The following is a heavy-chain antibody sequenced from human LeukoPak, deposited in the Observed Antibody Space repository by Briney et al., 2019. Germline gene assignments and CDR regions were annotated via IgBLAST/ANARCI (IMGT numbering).Heavy chain of an antibody. CDR1: GVSITTYQ. J-gene: IGHJ3*02. CDR2: TQSSGST. CDR3: ATNAGPAPHDAFDI. Sequence: SETLSLTCTVSGVSITTYQWYWIRQPPGQGLEWIGYTQSSGSTDYNPSLKSRVTISKDTSKNQFSLRLSSVTAADTALHYCATNAGPAPHDAFDIWGQGTMVTVSS. D-gene: IGHD2-2*01. V-gene: IGHV4-4*08.